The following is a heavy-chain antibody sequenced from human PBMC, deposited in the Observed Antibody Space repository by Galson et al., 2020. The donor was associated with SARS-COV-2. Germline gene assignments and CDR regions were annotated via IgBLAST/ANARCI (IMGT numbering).Heavy chain of an antibody. Sequence: QLGESLKISCAASGFTFSSYGMHWVRQAPGKGLEWVAVISYDGSNKYYADSVKGRFTISRDNSKNTLYLQMNSLRAEDTAVYYCAKDLQYYDILTGYLAHHRDYYYYGMDVWGQGTTVTVSS. J-gene: IGHJ6*02. CDR1: GFTFSSYG. CDR3: AKDLQYYDILTGYLAHHRDYYYYGMDV. V-gene: IGHV3-30*18. D-gene: IGHD3-9*01. CDR2: ISYDGSNK.